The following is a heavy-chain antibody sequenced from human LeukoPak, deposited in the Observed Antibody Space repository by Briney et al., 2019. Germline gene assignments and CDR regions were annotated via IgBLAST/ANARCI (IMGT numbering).Heavy chain of an antibody. CDR2: IYPGDSDI. CDR1: GYTFTYYW. D-gene: IGHD6-13*01. Sequence: GESLKISCKGSGYTFTYYWIGWVRQMPGKGLEWMGIIYPGDSDIRYSPSFQGQVTIPADKSISTAYLQWSSLKASDTAIYYCARHGRGSYGSSWFDFWGQGTLVTVSS. CDR3: ARHGRGSYGSSWFDF. J-gene: IGHJ4*02. V-gene: IGHV5-51*01.